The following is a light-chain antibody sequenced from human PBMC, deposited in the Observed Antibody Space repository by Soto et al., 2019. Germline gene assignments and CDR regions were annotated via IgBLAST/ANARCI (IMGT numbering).Light chain of an antibody. CDR1: SSDVGSYNY. CDR2: DVS. Sequence: QSALTQPASGSGSPGQSITLSCTGTSSDVGSYNYVSWYQQNPGKAPKLIIHDVSNRPSGVSNRFSGSKSGNTASLTISGLQAEDEANYYCSSYTSPNTLIFGGGTKLTVL. J-gene: IGLJ2*01. V-gene: IGLV2-14*01. CDR3: SSYTSPNTLI.